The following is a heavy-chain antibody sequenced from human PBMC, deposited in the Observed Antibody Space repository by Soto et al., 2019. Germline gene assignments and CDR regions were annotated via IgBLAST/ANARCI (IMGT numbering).Heavy chain of an antibody. D-gene: IGHD6-19*01. CDR2: MNTNSGNA. J-gene: IGHJ4*02. Sequence: QVQLVQSGAEMKKPGASVMVSCKASGYTFTHNDINWVRQATGQGLEWMGWMNTNSGNAGYAQKFQGRVIMTRNTAVSTAYILLSSLESEDTAVYYCARRGNNGWLFDYWGQGTLVSVSS. V-gene: IGHV1-8*01. CDR3: ARRGNNGWLFDY. CDR1: GYTFTHND.